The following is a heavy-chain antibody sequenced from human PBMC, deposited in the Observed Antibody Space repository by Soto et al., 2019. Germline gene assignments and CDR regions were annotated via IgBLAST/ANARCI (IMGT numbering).Heavy chain of an antibody. D-gene: IGHD6-19*01. CDR1: GDSVSSNSAA. J-gene: IGHJ6*02. V-gene: IGHV6-1*01. Sequence: LSQTLSLTCAISGDSVSSNSAAWNWIRQSPSRGLEWLGRTYYRSKWYNDYAVSVKSRITINPDTSKNQFSLQLNSVTPEDMAVFFFARDRTVAGYYYGMDVWGQGTTVTVSS. CDR3: ARDRTVAGYYYGMDV. CDR2: TYYRSKWYN.